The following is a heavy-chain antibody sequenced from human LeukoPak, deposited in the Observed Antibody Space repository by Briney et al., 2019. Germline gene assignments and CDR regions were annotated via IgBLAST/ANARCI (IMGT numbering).Heavy chain of an antibody. J-gene: IGHJ6*03. CDR2: IYYSGST. V-gene: IGHV4-59*01. CDR3: ARGLHSSGWYEYYYYYMDV. CDR1: GGSISSYY. Sequence: PSETLSLTCTVSGGSISSYYWSWIRQPPGKGLEWIGYIYYSGSTNYNPSLKSRVTISVDTSKNQFSLKLSSVTAADTAVYYCARGLHSSGWYEYYYYYMDVWGKGTTVTISS. D-gene: IGHD6-19*01.